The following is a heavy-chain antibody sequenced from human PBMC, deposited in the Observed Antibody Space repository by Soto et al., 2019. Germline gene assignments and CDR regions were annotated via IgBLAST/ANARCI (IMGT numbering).Heavy chain of an antibody. CDR3: ADKLRYLDTLDV. D-gene: IGHD3-9*01. J-gene: IGHJ6*01. V-gene: IGHV2-5*01. Sequence: QITLEESAPTLVRPTQTLTPSSIFSGFSLSTGGVAVGWIRQPPGKALEWLALTYWNDDKLYSPSLKTRLTLMKDTSKNRLVLTMTNVDPVDTATYCCADKLRYLDTLDVWGRGPTVTVSS. CDR2: TYWNDDK. CDR1: GFSLSTGGVA.